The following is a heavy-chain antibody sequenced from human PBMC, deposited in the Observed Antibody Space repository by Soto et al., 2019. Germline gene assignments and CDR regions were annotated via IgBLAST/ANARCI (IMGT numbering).Heavy chain of an antibody. V-gene: IGHV4-61*01. Sequence: LSLTCTVSGESVKSGSYYWNWIRQPPGKGLEWIGYIHYSGNTRYNPSLKSRVAMPLDTSKNQFSLKLTSVTAADTAVYYCATHATWSPGRFDPWGQGTLVTVSS. D-gene: IGHD2-2*01. J-gene: IGHJ5*02. CDR2: IHYSGNT. CDR3: ATHATWSPGRFDP. CDR1: GESVKSGSYY.